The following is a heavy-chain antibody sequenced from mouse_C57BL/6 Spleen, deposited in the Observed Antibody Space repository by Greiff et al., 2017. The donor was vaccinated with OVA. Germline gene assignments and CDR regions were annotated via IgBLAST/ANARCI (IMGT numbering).Heavy chain of an antibody. CDR2: ISNGGGST. CDR3: AREAFDY. V-gene: IGHV5-12*01. J-gene: IGHJ2*01. Sequence: EVKVVESGGGLVQPGGSLKLSCAASGFTFSDYYMYWVRQTPEKRLEWVAYISNGGGSTYYPDTVKGRFTISRDNAKNTLYLQMSRLKAEDTAMYYCAREAFDYWGQGTTLTVSS. CDR1: GFTFSDYY.